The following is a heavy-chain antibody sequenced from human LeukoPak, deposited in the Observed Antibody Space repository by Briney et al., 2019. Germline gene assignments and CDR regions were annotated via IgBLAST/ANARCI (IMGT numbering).Heavy chain of an antibody. CDR2: ISAYNGNT. Sequence: ASVKVSCKASGYTFTSYDINWVRQATGQGLEWMGWISAYNGNTNYAQKLQGRVTMTTDTSTSTAYMELRSLRSDDTAVYYCARAPEYYSGYDYTIDYWGQGTLVTVSS. D-gene: IGHD5-12*01. CDR3: ARAPEYYSGYDYTIDY. J-gene: IGHJ4*02. CDR1: GYTFTSYD. V-gene: IGHV1-18*01.